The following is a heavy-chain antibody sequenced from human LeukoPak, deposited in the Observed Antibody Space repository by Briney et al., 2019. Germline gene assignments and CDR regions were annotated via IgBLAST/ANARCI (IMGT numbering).Heavy chain of an antibody. Sequence: GESLGISCKGSGYSFTSYWINWVRQMPGKGLEWMGRIDPSDSYTTYSPSFQGHVTISVDKSISTAYLQWSSLRASDTAMYYCARPSGYDLAYWGQGTLVTVSS. V-gene: IGHV5-10-1*01. CDR3: ARPSGYDLAY. CDR1: GYSFTSYW. J-gene: IGHJ4*02. D-gene: IGHD5-12*01. CDR2: IDPSDSYT.